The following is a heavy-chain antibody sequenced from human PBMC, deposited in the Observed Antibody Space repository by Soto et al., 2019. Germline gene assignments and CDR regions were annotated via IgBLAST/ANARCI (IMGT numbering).Heavy chain of an antibody. CDR3: ARDYYDSPTGDSDAFDI. CDR2: ISAYNGNT. D-gene: IGHD3-22*01. V-gene: IGHV1-18*01. J-gene: IGHJ3*02. Sequence: WASVKVSCKASGYTFTSYGISWVRQAPGQGLEWMGWISAYNGNTNYAQKLQGRVTMTTDTSTSTAYMELRSLRSDDTAVYYCARDYYDSPTGDSDAFDIWGQGTMVTVSS. CDR1: GYTFTSYG.